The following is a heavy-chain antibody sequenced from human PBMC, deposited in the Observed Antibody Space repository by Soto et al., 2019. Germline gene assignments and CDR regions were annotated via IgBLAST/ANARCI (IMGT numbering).Heavy chain of an antibody. D-gene: IGHD2-15*01. CDR3: AKVRSAVVAAATNY. Sequence: GGSLRLSCAASGFTFGSYAMSWVRQSPGKGLEWVSSISGSGDSTYYADSVKDRFTISRDNSKKTLSVQMNSLRADDTAVYYCAKVRSAVVAAATNYWGQGDLVNVSS. V-gene: IGHV3-23*01. CDR1: GFTFGSYA. CDR2: ISGSGDST. J-gene: IGHJ4*02.